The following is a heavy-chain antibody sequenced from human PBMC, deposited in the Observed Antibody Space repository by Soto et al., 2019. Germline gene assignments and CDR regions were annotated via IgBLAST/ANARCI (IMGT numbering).Heavy chain of an antibody. J-gene: IGHJ4*02. CDR3: ARGEPMGDY. V-gene: IGHV1-3*01. CDR2: INAGNGNT. CDR1: GYTFTSYA. D-gene: IGHD1-26*01. Sequence: VKVSCKASGYTFTSYAMHWVRQAPGQRLEWMGWINAGNGNTKYSQKFQGRVTITRDTSTSTAYMELRSLRSDDTAVYYCARGEPMGDYWGQGTLVTVSS.